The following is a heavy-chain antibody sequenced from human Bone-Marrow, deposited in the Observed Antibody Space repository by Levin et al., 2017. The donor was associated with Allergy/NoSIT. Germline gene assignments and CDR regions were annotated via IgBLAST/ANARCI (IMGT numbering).Heavy chain of an antibody. D-gene: IGHD6-19*01. J-gene: IGHJ4*02. Sequence: GESLKISCKASGYTFSDYFTHWVRQAPGQGLEWMGWVNPNSGGTNYAHHLQGRVTMTSDTSSTTAYMELRSLRSDDTAVYYCARLPNGQWLERNNYFDYWGQGTLVTVSS. V-gene: IGHV1-2*02. CDR1: GYTFSDYF. CDR3: ARLPNGQWLERNNYFDY. CDR2: VNPNSGGT.